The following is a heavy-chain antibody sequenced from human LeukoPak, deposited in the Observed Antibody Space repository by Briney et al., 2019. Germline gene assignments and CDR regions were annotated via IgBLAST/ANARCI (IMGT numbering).Heavy chain of an antibody. D-gene: IGHD2-15*01. V-gene: IGHV4-4*07. CDR2: IYTSGST. CDR1: GGSISSYY. CDR3: ARDPARYCSGGNCYSWEL. Sequence: NPSETLSLTCTVSGGSISSYYWSWIRQPAGKGLEWIGRIYTSGSTNYNPSLKSRVTMSVDTSKNQFSLKLSSVTAADTAVYYCARDPARYCSGGNCYSWELWGQGTLVTVSS. J-gene: IGHJ4*02.